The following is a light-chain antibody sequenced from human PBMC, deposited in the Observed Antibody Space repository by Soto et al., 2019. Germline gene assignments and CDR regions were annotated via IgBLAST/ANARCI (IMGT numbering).Light chain of an antibody. CDR2: DNN. CDR1: NSNIGAGHA. J-gene: IGLJ2*01. CDR3: QSYGNDLSVV. Sequence: QSVLTQPPSVSGAPGQRVTISCTGSNSNIGAGHAAQWYQQPPGTTPKLLIYDNNRRPSGVPVRFSGSRSGTSASLAITGLQAEDEADYYCQSYGNDLSVVFGGGTKLTVL. V-gene: IGLV1-40*01.